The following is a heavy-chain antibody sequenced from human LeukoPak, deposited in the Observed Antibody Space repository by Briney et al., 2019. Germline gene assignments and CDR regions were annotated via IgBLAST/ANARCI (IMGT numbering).Heavy chain of an antibody. CDR1: GFTFSGYW. D-gene: IGHD6-13*01. V-gene: IGHV3-74*01. CDR2: INSDGSST. CDR3: ARARVAGTNWFDP. Sequence: GGSLRLSCAASGFTFSGYWMHWVRLAPGKGLVWVSRINSDGSSTTYADSVKGRFTISRDNAKNTLYLQMNSLRAEDTAVYYCARARVAGTNWFDPWGQGTLVTVSA. J-gene: IGHJ5*02.